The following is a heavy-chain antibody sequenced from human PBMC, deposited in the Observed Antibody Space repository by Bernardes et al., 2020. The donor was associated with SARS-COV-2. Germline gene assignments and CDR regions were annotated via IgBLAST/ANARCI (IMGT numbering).Heavy chain of an antibody. V-gene: IGHV3-30-3*01. CDR2: ISYDGSNK. CDR3: ARDHRWEPNYYFDC. CDR1: GFTFSSYA. J-gene: IGHJ4*02. Sequence: GGSLRLSCAASGFTFSSYAMHWVRQAPGKGLEWVAVISYDGSNKYYADSVKGRFTISRDNSKNTLYLQMNSLRAEDTAVYYCARDHRWEPNYYFDCWGQGTLVTVSS. D-gene: IGHD1-26*01.